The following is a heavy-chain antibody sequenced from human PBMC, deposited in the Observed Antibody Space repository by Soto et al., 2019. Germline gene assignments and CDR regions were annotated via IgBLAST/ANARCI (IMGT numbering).Heavy chain of an antibody. J-gene: IGHJ5*02. D-gene: IGHD3-16*01. Sequence: QVQLVQSGAEVKKPGASVKVSCKASGYTFTSYAMHWVRQAPGQRLEWMGWINAGNGNTKYSQKFQGRVTITRDTPASTAYMALSSLRSEDTAVYYCARGYGGPIGWFDPWGQGTLVTVSS. V-gene: IGHV1-3*01. CDR3: ARGYGGPIGWFDP. CDR2: INAGNGNT. CDR1: GYTFTSYA.